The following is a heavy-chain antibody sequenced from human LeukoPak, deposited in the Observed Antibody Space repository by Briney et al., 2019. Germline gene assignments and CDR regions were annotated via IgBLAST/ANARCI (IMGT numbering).Heavy chain of an antibody. CDR3: AKVQGYLDY. V-gene: IGHV3-23*01. CDR2: ISGSGGNT. CDR1: GFTFSRNG. Sequence: GGSLRLSCAASGFTFSRNGMTWVRQAPGKGLEWVSAISGSGGNTYYADSVKGRFTISRDNSKNTLYLQMNSLRAEDTAVYYCAKVQGYLDYWGQGTLVTVSS. J-gene: IGHJ4*02. D-gene: IGHD3-16*02.